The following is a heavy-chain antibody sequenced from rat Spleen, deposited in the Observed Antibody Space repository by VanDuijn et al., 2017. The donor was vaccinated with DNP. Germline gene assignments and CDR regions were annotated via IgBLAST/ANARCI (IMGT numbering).Heavy chain of an antibody. Sequence: EVQLVESGGGLVHPGRSLKLSCAASGFTFSAYYMAWVRQAPAKGLEWLAYISYDGGRTHYRDFVKGRFTISRDNAKSSLYLQMDSLRSEDTATYYCATDRYWGQGVMVTVSS. J-gene: IGHJ2*01. V-gene: IGHV5-20*01. CDR1: GFTFSAYY. CDR2: ISYDGGRT. CDR3: ATDRY.